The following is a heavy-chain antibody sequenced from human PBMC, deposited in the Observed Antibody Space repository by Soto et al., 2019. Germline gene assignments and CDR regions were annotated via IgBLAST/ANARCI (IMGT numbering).Heavy chain of an antibody. Sequence: QLQLQESGSGLVKPSQTLSLTCAVSGGSISSGGYSWSWIRQPPGKGLEWIGYIYHSGSTYYNPSLKSRVPLSVDRAKNQVSLKVSSVAAADKAVYYWARGEIATTYFDYRGQGNLVTVSS. D-gene: IGHD2-21*01. CDR2: IYHSGST. CDR1: GGSISSGGYS. V-gene: IGHV4-30-2*01. CDR3: ARGEIATTYFDY. J-gene: IGHJ4*02.